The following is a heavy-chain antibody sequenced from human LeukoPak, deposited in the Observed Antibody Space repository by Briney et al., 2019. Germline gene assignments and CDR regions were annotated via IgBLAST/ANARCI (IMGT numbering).Heavy chain of an antibody. CDR1: GYTLTELS. CDR3: ATLKGVRSHNWFDP. V-gene: IGHV1-24*01. CDR2: FDPEDGET. J-gene: IGHJ5*02. D-gene: IGHD3-3*01. Sequence: ASVTVSFKVSGYTLTELSMHWVRQAPGKGLEWMGGFDPEDGETIYAQKFQGRVTMTEDTSTDTAYMELSSLRSEDTAVYYCATLKGVRSHNWFDPWGQGTLVTVSS.